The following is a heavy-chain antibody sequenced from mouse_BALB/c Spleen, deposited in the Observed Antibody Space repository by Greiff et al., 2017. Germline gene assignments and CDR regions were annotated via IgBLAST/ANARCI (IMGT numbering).Heavy chain of an antibody. CDR1: GYTFTSYY. CDR2: IYPGNVNT. Sequence: VQLQQSGPELVKPGASVRISCKASGYTFTSYYIHWVKQRPGQGLEWIGWIYPGNVNTKYNEKFKGKATLTADKSSSTAYMQLSSLTSEDSAVYFCARGDIGGYDDGFAYWGQGTLVTVSA. CDR3: ARGDIGGYDDGFAY. V-gene: IGHV1S56*01. D-gene: IGHD2-2*01. J-gene: IGHJ3*01.